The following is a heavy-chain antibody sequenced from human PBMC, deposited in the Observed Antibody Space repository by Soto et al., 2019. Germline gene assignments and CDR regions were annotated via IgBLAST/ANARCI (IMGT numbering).Heavy chain of an antibody. CDR2: ISDNSGTT. CDR1: GYTFSTYG. Sequence: QVQLVQSGAEVKKPGASVKVSCEASGYTFSTYGITWVRQAPGQGLEWMGWISDNSGTTNYAQQLQVRLTMTSDTATSTAYMAPRSLRSADTAVYYCAREGVRGQSGVTYCDYWGQGTLVTVSS. CDR3: AREGVRGQSGVTYCDY. J-gene: IGHJ4*02. V-gene: IGHV1-18*01. D-gene: IGHD3-3*01.